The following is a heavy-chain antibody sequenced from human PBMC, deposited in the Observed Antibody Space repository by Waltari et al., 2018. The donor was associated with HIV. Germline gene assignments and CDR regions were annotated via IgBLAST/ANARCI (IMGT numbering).Heavy chain of an antibody. CDR3: AREGTENYFGSGSYYYEGYYYYGMDV. CDR1: GSCFTTYP. V-gene: IGHV1-18*01. J-gene: IGHJ6*02. CDR2: ISAYSGNT. Sequence: QVQLLPSGAEVETPGASVQVTCMAPGSCFTTYPIYLVRQAPGHGIEWMGWISAYSGNTNYAQKVQGRVTMTTDTSTSTAYMELRSLRSDDTAVYYCAREGTENYFGSGSYYYEGYYYYGMDVWGQGTTVTVSS. D-gene: IGHD3-10*01.